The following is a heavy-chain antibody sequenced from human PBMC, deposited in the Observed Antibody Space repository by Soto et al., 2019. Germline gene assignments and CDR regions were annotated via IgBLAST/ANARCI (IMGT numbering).Heavy chain of an antibody. CDR2: IVPIYRTA. Sequence: SVKVSCKASGGTFSSYRINWVRRAPGQGLEWVGGIVPIYRTADYAQKFQGRVTITADESARTSYMELRSLKSQDTAVYYCVRDSGAKLSSSWGQGTLVTVSS. CDR3: VRDSGAKLSSS. J-gene: IGHJ4*02. D-gene: IGHD6-13*01. V-gene: IGHV1-69*13. CDR1: GGTFSSYR.